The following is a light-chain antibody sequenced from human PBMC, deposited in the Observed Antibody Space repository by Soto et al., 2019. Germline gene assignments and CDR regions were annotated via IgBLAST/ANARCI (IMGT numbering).Light chain of an antibody. Sequence: DIVMTQSPLSLPVTPGEPASISCRSSQSLLHSNGYNYLAWYLQKPGQSPQLLINLGSNRASGVPGSFSGSESGTDFTPKISRVEAEDVGVYYDMQALHTRRTIGQGTKVEIK. J-gene: IGKJ2*01. V-gene: IGKV2-28*01. CDR1: QSLLHSNGYNY. CDR3: MQALHTRRT. CDR2: LGS.